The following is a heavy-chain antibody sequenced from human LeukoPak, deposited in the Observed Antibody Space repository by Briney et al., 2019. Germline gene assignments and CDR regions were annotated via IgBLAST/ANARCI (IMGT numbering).Heavy chain of an antibody. V-gene: IGHV3-33*01. Sequence: GGSLRLSCAASGFTFSSYGMHWVRQAPGKGLEWVAVIWYDGSNRHYADSVKGRFTISRDNSKNTLYLQMNSLRAEDTAVFYCARGWNYFDTSGSRSFDYWGQGTLVTVSS. D-gene: IGHD3-22*01. J-gene: IGHJ4*02. CDR3: ARGWNYFDTSGSRSFDY. CDR2: IWYDGSNR. CDR1: GFTFSSYG.